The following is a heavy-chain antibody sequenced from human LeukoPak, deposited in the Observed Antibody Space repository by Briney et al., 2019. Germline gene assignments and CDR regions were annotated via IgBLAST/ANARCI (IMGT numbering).Heavy chain of an antibody. CDR3: AKVRSSGSYRGVFDY. CDR1: GFTFSSYA. CDR2: ISGSGGST. J-gene: IGHJ4*02. V-gene: IGHV3-23*01. Sequence: PGGSLRLSCAASGFTFSSYAMSWVRQAPGKGLEWVSAISGSGGSTYYADSVKGRFTISRDNSKNTLYLQMNSLRAEDTAVYYSAKVRSSGSYRGVFDYWGQGTLVTVSS. D-gene: IGHD1-26*01.